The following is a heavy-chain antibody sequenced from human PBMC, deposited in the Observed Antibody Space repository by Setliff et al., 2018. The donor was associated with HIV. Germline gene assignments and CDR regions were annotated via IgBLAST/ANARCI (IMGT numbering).Heavy chain of an antibody. CDR3: AREDQTAGGFDP. Sequence: ASVKVSCKASGYTFTDHYMHWVRQAPGQGLEWMGWINPTGGGTNYAQKFQGRVTMTRDTSISTAYMELSRLRSDDTAVYYCAREDQTAGGFDPWGQGTLVTVSS. J-gene: IGHJ5*02. V-gene: IGHV1-2*02. CDR2: INPTGGGT. CDR1: GYTFTDHY. D-gene: IGHD6-25*01.